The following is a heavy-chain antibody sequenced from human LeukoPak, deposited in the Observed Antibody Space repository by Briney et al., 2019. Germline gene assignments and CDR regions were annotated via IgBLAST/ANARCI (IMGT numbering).Heavy chain of an antibody. Sequence: GGSLRLSCAASGFIFSDYYMSWIRQAPGKGLEWVSFISSRSDIIYYADSVKGRFTISRDNAKSSLYLQMNSLRAEDTAVYYCARGGQWELPEAFDIWGQGTMVTVSS. D-gene: IGHD1-26*01. CDR3: ARGGQWELPEAFDI. CDR1: GFIFSDYY. V-gene: IGHV3-11*04. J-gene: IGHJ3*02. CDR2: ISSRSDII.